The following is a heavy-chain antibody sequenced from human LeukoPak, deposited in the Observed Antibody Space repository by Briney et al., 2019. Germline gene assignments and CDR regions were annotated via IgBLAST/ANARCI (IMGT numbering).Heavy chain of an antibody. Sequence: ASVKVSCKASGYTFTGYYMHWVRQAPGQGLEWMGWINPNSGGTNYAQKFQGRVTMTRDTSISTAYMELSRLRSDDTAVYYCARGLGILRYFDWLSHFDYWGQGTLVTVSS. V-gene: IGHV1-2*02. D-gene: IGHD3-9*01. CDR2: INPNSGGT. J-gene: IGHJ4*02. CDR3: ARGLGILRYFDWLSHFDY. CDR1: GYTFTGYY.